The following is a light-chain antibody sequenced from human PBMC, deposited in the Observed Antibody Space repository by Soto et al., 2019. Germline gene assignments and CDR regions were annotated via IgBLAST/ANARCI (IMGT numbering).Light chain of an antibody. CDR2: AAS. Sequence: DIPMTQSPSSLSASVGDRVTITCRASQSITYYLNWYQQKPGKAPKLLIYAASSLQSGVPSRFSGSGSGTDFTLTISSLQPEDFATYSCQQSYNTPLTFGGGTTVEIK. V-gene: IGKV1-39*01. CDR1: QSITYY. J-gene: IGKJ4*01. CDR3: QQSYNTPLT.